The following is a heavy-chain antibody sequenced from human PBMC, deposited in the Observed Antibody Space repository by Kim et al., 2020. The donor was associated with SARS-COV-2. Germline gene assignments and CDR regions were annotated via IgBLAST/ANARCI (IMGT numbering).Heavy chain of an antibody. CDR3: ARSAGDYYYYGMDV. J-gene: IGHJ6*02. V-gene: IGHV1-69*01. Sequence: QKFQGRVTITADESTSTAYMELSSLRSEDTAVYYCARSAGDYYYYGMDVWGQGTTVTVSS.